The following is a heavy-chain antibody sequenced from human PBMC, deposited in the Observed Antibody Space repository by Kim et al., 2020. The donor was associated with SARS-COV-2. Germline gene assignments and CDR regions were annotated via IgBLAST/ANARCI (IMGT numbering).Heavy chain of an antibody. CDR1: GFTFSSYD. CDR3: ARGYYGSGSYYFHYYYGMDV. D-gene: IGHD3-10*01. Sequence: GGSLRLSCAASGFTFSSYDMHWVRQATGKGLEWVSAIGTAGDTYYPGSVKGRFTISRENAKNSLYLQMNSLRAGDTAVYYCARGYYGSGSYYFHYYYGMDVWGQGTTVTVSS. CDR2: IGTAGDT. V-gene: IGHV3-13*01. J-gene: IGHJ6*02.